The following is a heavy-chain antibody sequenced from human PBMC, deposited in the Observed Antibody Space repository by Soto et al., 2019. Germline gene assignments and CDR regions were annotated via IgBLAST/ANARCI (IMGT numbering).Heavy chain of an antibody. D-gene: IGHD5-18*01. Sequence: QVQLVQSGAEVKKPGSSMRVSCKACGDTFKNDAFSWVRQAPGQGLEWMGGFIPIFGTGNYAEQFQGRVSITADESTKTVYMDLRSLRSDDTAVYYCARISEFTYGYGLGYYFDSWGKETLITVSS. J-gene: IGHJ4*02. CDR3: ARISEFTYGYGLGYYFDS. V-gene: IGHV1-69*01. CDR2: FIPIFGTG. CDR1: GDTFKNDA.